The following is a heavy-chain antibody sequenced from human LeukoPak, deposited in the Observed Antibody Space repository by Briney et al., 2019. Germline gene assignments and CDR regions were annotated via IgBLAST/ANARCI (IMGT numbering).Heavy chain of an antibody. V-gene: IGHV3-48*01. J-gene: IGHJ6*03. D-gene: IGHD1-26*01. CDR1: GFTFISYS. Sequence: GGSLRLSCAASGFTFISYSMNWVRQAPGKGLEGVSYISSSSSTIYYADSVKGRFTISRDNSKNTLYLQMNSLRAEDTAVYYCAKVRVGRFAYYYYMDVWGKGTTVTVSS. CDR2: ISSSSSTI. CDR3: AKVRVGRFAYYYYMDV.